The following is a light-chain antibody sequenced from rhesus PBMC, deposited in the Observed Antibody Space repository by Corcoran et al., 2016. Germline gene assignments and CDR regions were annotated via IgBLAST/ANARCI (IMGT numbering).Light chain of an antibody. CDR3: QQYNNSPFT. V-gene: IGKV1-66*01. J-gene: IGKJ3*01. Sequence: DIQMTQSPSSLSASVGDRVTNTCRASQGSNHDLRWYQQKTGKAPKHRFYYAARWETGVPSRFSGRGSGTVYTLTISCLQPEDIATYYCQQYNNSPFTFGPRTKLNIK. CDR1: QGSNHD. CDR2: YAA.